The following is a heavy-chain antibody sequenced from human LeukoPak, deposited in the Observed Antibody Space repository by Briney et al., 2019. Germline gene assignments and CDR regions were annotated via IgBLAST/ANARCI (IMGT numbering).Heavy chain of an antibody. CDR3: ASNIAAASFDY. V-gene: IGHV5-51*01. CDR2: IYPGDSDT. D-gene: IGHD6-13*01. CDR1: GYTFNIYW. Sequence: GESLKISCKGSGYTFNIYWIAWVRQMPGKGLEWMGIIYPGDSDTRCSPSFQGQVTISADKSISTAYLQWSSLKASDTAMYYCASNIAAASFDYWGQGTLVTVSS. J-gene: IGHJ4*02.